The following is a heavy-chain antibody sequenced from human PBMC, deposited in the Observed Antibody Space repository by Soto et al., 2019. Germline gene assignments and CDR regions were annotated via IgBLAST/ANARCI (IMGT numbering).Heavy chain of an antibody. V-gene: IGHV4-39*01. Sequence: SETLSLTCTVSGGSISSSIYYWGWIRQPPGKGLEWIGSIYYSGSTYYNPSLKSRVTISVDTSKNQFSLKLSSVTAADTAVYYCARLTLYYDILTGYYTPSDYWGQGTLVTVS. CDR2: IYYSGST. CDR1: GGSISSSIYY. D-gene: IGHD3-9*01. CDR3: ARLTLYYDILTGYYTPSDY. J-gene: IGHJ4*02.